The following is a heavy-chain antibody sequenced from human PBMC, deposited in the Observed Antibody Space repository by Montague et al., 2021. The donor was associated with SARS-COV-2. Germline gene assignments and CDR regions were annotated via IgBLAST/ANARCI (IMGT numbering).Heavy chain of an antibody. CDR3: ARDYIAAAGIYYYYYGMDV. CDR1: GFSLSTSGMC. CDR2: IDWDDDK. D-gene: IGHD6-13*01. V-gene: IGHV2-70*11. Sequence: PALVKPTQTLTLTCTFSGFSLSTSGMCVSWIRQPPGKALEWLARIDWDDDKYYNTSLKTRLTISKDTSKNQVVLTMTNKDPVDTATYYCARDYIAAAGIYYYYYGMDVWGQGTTVTVSS. J-gene: IGHJ6*02.